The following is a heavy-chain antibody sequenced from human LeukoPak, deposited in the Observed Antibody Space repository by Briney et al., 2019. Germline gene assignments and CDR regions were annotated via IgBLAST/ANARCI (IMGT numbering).Heavy chain of an antibody. CDR3: ARLNYYGSGSYWTSYYYYMDV. D-gene: IGHD3-10*01. J-gene: IGHJ6*03. CDR1: GYSISSGNY. Sequence: SETLSLTCTVSGYSISSGNYWDWIRQPPGKGLEWIGSIYHSGSTYYNPSLKSRVTISVDTSKNQFSLKLSSVTAADTAVYYCARLNYYGSGSYWTSYYYYMDVWGKGTTVTISS. V-gene: IGHV4-38-2*02. CDR2: IYHSGST.